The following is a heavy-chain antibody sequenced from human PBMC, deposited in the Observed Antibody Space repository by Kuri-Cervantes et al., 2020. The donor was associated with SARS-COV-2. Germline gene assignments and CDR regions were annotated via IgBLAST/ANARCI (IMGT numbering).Heavy chain of an antibody. J-gene: IGHJ4*02. D-gene: IGHD2-15*01. CDR1: GFTXSSYG. CDR2: IXXXSSYI. V-gene: IGHV3-21*01. Sequence: GGSLRXXXAASGFTXSSYGMNWVRQAPGKGLEYXSSIXXXSSYIYYAXSVKGRXTISRDNAKNSLHLQMNSLRXEDTAXXYCARXGGXXPTHSDYWGQGTLVPSPQ. CDR3: ARXGGXXPTHSDY.